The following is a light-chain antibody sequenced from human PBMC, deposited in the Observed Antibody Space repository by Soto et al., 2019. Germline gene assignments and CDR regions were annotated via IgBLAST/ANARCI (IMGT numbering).Light chain of an antibody. J-gene: IGLJ3*02. V-gene: IGLV3-25*03. Sequence: SYELTHPPSVSVSPGQTARVTCSRDALAKQYAYWKQQTPGQAPVMVMSKDSERPSGIPERFSGSRSGTTDTLTISGVQAGDEPDYQCQSADTNDTWVFGGGTKLTVL. CDR3: QSADTNDTWV. CDR1: ALAKQY. CDR2: KDS.